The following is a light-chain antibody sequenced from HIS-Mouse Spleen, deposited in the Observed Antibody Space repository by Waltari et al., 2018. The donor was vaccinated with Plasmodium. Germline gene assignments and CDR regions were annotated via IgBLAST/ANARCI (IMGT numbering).Light chain of an antibody. CDR1: NLVDKY. CDR2: QDS. Sequence: SYELTQPPSVSVSPGQTASLTCSGDNLVDKYACWYQQKPGPSPVLVIYQDSKRPSGIPGRFSGSNSGNTATLTISGTQAMDEADYYCQAWDSSTVVFGGGTKLTVL. CDR3: QAWDSSTVV. J-gene: IGLJ2*01. V-gene: IGLV3-1*01.